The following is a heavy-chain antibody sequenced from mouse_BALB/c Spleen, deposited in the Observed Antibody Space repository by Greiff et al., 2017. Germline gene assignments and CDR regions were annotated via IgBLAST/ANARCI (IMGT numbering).Heavy chain of an antibody. D-gene: IGHD2-10*01. CDR1: GFTFRDFY. Sequence: EVKVVESGGGLVQPGGSLRLSCATSGFTFRDFYMEWVRQPPGKRLEWIAASRNKANDYTTEYSASVKGRFIVSRDTSQSILYLQMNALRAEDTAIYYCARGTYYGNYYFDYWGQGTTLTVAS. CDR3: ARGTYYGNYYFDY. CDR2: SRNKANDYTT. J-gene: IGHJ2*01. V-gene: IGHV7-1*02.